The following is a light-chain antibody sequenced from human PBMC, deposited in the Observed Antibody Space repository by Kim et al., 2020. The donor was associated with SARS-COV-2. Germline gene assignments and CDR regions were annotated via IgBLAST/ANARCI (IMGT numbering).Light chain of an antibody. CDR2: EVS. CDR1: SSDIGYYNY. V-gene: IGLV2-8*01. Sequence: QSALTQPPSASGSPGQSVTISCTGTSSDIGYYNYVSWYQQYPGKAPKLMIYEVSKRPSGVPDRFSGSKSGNTASLTVSGLQAGDEAIYYCSSYAGSNNWVFGGGTQLTVL. CDR3: SSYAGSNNWV. J-gene: IGLJ2*01.